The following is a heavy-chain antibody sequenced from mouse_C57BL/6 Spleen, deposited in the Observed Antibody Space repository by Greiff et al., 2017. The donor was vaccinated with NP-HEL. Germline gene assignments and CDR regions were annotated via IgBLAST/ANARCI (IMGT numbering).Heavy chain of an antibody. Sequence: QVQLQQPGAELVRPGSSVKLSCKASGYTFTSYWMHWVKQRPIQGLEWIGNIDPSDSETHYNQKFKDKATLTVDKSSSTAYMQLSSLTSEDSAVYYGARWGSGGFFDYWGQGTTLTVSS. D-gene: IGHD1-1*01. J-gene: IGHJ2*01. CDR3: ARWGSGGFFDY. CDR2: IDPSDSET. CDR1: GYTFTSYW. V-gene: IGHV1-52*01.